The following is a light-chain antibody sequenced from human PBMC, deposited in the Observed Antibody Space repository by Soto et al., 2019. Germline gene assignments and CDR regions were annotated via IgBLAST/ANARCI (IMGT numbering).Light chain of an antibody. CDR3: QQYGSSPGS. V-gene: IGKV3-20*01. J-gene: IGKJ2*03. CDR1: QSVSSSY. CDR2: GAS. Sequence: DIVLTQSPGTLSLSPGERATLSCRASQSVSSSYLAWYQQKPGQAPRLLIYGASSRATGIPDRFSGSGSGTDFTLTISRLEPEDCAVYYCQQYGSSPGSFGQWTKLESK.